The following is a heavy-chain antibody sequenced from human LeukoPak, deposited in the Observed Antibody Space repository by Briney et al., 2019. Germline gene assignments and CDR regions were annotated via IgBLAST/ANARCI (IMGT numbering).Heavy chain of an antibody. J-gene: IGHJ4*02. CDR2: VYTSGTT. CDR1: DGSISSYY. CDR3: ASGGHDIQYYFQY. D-gene: IGHD5-12*01. V-gene: IGHV4-4*07. Sequence: SETLSLTCTVSDGSISSYYWSWVRQAAGKGLEWIGRVYTSGTTKYNSYLKSRVTISVDKSKNQFSLKLTSVTAADTAVYYCASGGHDIQYYFQYWGQGTLVTVSS.